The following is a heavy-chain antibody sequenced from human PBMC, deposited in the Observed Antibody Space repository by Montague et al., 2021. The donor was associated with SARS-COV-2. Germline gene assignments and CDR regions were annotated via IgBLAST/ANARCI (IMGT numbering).Heavy chain of an antibody. Sequence: SETLSLTCAVHGGSFSTYSWNWIRQPPGKGLEWIGEIHHGGSTNYNPSLKSRVTILADTSKNQFSLKLTSVAAADTAVYYCARLGDGVVPSPILGVGPYYSYYYMDVWAKVPRSPSP. CDR1: GGSFSTYS. V-gene: IGHV4-34*01. CDR3: ARLGDGVVPSPILGVGPYYSYYYMDV. CDR2: IHHGGST. D-gene: IGHD3-10*01. J-gene: IGHJ6*03.